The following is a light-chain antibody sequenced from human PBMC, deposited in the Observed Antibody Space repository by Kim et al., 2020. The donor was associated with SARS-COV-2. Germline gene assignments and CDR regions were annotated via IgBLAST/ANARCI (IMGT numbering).Light chain of an antibody. Sequence: DIQMTQSPSSVSASVGDRVTITCRASQGINNWLAWYQQKPGKAPELLISAASNLESGVPSRFSGSGSGTDFTLTISSLQPEDFATYYCQQSYSTLWTFGQGTKVDIK. J-gene: IGKJ1*01. V-gene: IGKV1-12*01. CDR3: QQSYSTLWT. CDR2: AAS. CDR1: QGINNW.